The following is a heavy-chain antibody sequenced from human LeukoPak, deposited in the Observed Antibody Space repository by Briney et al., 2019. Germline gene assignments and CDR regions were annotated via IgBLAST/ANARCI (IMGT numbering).Heavy chain of an antibody. Sequence: SETLSLTCAVYGGSFSGYYWSWIRQPPGKGLEWIGEINHSGSTNYNPSLKSRVTISVDTSKNQFSLKLSSVTAADTAVYYCARGLRFWSGSYLVGGGQGTLVTVYS. CDR3: ARGLRFWSGSYLVG. CDR2: INHSGST. J-gene: IGHJ4*02. D-gene: IGHD1-26*01. V-gene: IGHV4-34*01. CDR1: GGSFSGYY.